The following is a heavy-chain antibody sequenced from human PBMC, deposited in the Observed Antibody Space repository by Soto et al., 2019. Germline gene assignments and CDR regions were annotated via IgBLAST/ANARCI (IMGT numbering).Heavy chain of an antibody. Sequence: GGSLRLSCAASGFTFSSYSMNWVRQAPGKGLEWVSSISSSSSCIYYADSVKGRFTISRDNAKNSLYLQMNSLRAEDTAVYYCARDQKNYYDSSGYYLWGQGTLVTVSS. CDR1: GFTFSSYS. J-gene: IGHJ4*02. CDR3: ARDQKNYYDSSGYYL. V-gene: IGHV3-21*01. CDR2: ISSSSSCI. D-gene: IGHD3-22*01.